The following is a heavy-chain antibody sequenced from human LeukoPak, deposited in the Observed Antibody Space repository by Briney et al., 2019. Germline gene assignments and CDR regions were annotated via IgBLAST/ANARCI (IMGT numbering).Heavy chain of an antibody. Sequence: SGPTLVKPTQTLTLTFTFSGFSLSTSGVGVGWIRQPPGKALEWLALIYWDDDKRYSPSLNNRLTITRGTSKNQVVLTMTNMDPVDTGTYYCARANAVAGTIDYWGQGTLVTVSS. V-gene: IGHV2-5*02. D-gene: IGHD6-19*01. J-gene: IGHJ4*02. CDR3: ARANAVAGTIDY. CDR1: GFSLSTSGVG. CDR2: IYWDDDK.